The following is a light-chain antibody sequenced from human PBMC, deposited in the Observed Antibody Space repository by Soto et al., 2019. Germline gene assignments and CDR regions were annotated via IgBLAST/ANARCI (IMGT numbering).Light chain of an antibody. CDR3: QSFDITLQASGV. CDR1: NSNIGAGYD. Sequence: QSVLTQPPSVSGALGQTVTITCTGSNSNIGAGYDVHWYQQLPGTVPKLLIYGNSHRPSGVADRFSGFKSGTSASLVITGLQAEDEADYYCQSFDITLQASGVFGGGTKVTVL. J-gene: IGLJ3*02. V-gene: IGLV1-40*01. CDR2: GNS.